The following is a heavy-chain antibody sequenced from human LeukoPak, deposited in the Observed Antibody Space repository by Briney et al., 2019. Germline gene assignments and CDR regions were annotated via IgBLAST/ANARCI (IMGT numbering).Heavy chain of an antibody. D-gene: IGHD3-9*01. Sequence: GGSLRLSCAASGFTFDDYAMHWVRQAPGKGLEWVSLISWDGGSTYYADSVKGRFTISRDNSKNSLYLQMNSLRAEDTAVYYCAKEYDDILTDDAFDIWGQGTMVTVSS. CDR2: ISWDGGST. CDR3: AKEYDDILTDDAFDI. CDR1: GFTFDDYA. V-gene: IGHV3-43D*03. J-gene: IGHJ3*02.